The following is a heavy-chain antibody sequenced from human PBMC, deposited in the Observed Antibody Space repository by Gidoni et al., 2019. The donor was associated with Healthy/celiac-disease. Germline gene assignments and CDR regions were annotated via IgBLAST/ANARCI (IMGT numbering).Heavy chain of an antibody. CDR2: IWYDGSKK. CDR3: ARRQPGLAVAGIDF. J-gene: IGHJ4*02. D-gene: IGHD6-19*01. V-gene: IGHV3-33*01. CDR1: GFTFSSYG. Sequence: QVQLVESGGGVVQPGRSLRLSCAASGFTFSSYGMHWVRQAPGKGLEWVAVIWYDGSKKYYADSVKGRFTISRDNSKNTLYLQMNSLRAEDTAVYYCARRQPGLAVAGIDFWGRGTLVTVSS.